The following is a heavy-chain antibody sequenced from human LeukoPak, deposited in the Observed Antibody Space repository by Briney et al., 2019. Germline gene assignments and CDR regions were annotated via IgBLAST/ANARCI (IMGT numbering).Heavy chain of an antibody. J-gene: IGHJ6*04. CDR3: ARHYCSSTSCYAGSPLDV. CDR1: GGSFSGYY. V-gene: IGHV4-34*01. D-gene: IGHD2-2*01. Sequence: SETLSLTCAVYGGSFSGYYWSWIRQPPGKGLEWIGEINHSGSTNYDPSLKSRVTISVDTSKNQFSLKLSSVTAADTAVYYCARHYCSSTSCYAGSPLDVWGKGTTVTISS. CDR2: INHSGST.